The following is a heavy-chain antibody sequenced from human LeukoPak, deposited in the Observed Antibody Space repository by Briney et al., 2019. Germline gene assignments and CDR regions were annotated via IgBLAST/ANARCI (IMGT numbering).Heavy chain of an antibody. CDR3: AKGGVGSGTIFYYGMDV. J-gene: IGHJ6*02. Sequence: PGGSLRLSCAASGFIFYNYAMSWVRQAPGKGLEWVSSISGSGDNTYYADSVKGRFTISRDNSKNTLYLQMNSLRAEDTAVYYCAKGGVGSGTIFYYGMDVWGQGTMVTVSS. D-gene: IGHD1-1*01. CDR2: ISGSGDNT. V-gene: IGHV3-23*01. CDR1: GFIFYNYA.